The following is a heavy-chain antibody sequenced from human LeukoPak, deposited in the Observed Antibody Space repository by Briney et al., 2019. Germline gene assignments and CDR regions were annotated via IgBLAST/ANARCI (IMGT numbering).Heavy chain of an antibody. CDR3: ASGMRFGEFFFDY. Sequence: SETLSLTCTVSGGSISSYYWSWIRQPPGKGLEWIGYIYYSGSTNYNPPLKSRVTISVDTSKNQFSLKLSSVTAADTAVYYCASGMRFGEFFFDYWGQGTLVTVSS. CDR1: GGSISSYY. V-gene: IGHV4-59*01. J-gene: IGHJ4*02. D-gene: IGHD3-10*01. CDR2: IYYSGST.